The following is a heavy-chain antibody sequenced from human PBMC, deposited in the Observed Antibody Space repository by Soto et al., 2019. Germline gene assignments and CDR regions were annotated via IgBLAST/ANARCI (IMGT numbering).Heavy chain of an antibody. Sequence: SETLSLTCTVSGGSISSSSYYWGWIRQPPGKGLEWIGSIYYSGNTYYNPSLKSRVTISVDTSKNQFSLKLSSVTAADTAVYYCARPGGWYYFDYWGQGTLVTVSS. D-gene: IGHD6-19*01. CDR3: ARPGGWYYFDY. J-gene: IGHJ4*02. V-gene: IGHV4-39*01. CDR1: GGSISSSSYY. CDR2: IYYSGNT.